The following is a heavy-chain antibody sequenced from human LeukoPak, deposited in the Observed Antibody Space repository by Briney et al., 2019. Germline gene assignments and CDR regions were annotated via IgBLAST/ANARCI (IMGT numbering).Heavy chain of an antibody. J-gene: IGHJ4*02. CDR3: ASNWSDFDY. D-gene: IGHD1-1*01. Sequence: SETLSLTCTVSGGSISSYYWSWIRQPPGKGLEWIGSIYEGETTYYNPSLKTRLTISLDTSKNQFSLKLSSATAADTAVYYCASNWSDFDYWGQGILVTVSS. V-gene: IGHV4-59*08. CDR1: GGSISSYY. CDR2: IYEGETT.